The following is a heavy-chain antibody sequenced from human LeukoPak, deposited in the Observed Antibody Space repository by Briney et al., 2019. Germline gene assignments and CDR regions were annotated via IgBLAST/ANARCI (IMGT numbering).Heavy chain of an antibody. V-gene: IGHV3-48*02. J-gene: IGHJ4*02. Sequence: GSLRLSCAASGFTFSRFGMNWVRQAPGKGLEWVSYISSSSSSIYYADSVKGRFTISRDNAKNSLYLQVNSLRDDDTAVYYCARDLAWGAYWGQGTLVTVSS. CDR1: GFTFSRFG. CDR3: ARDLAWGAY. CDR2: ISSSSSSI. D-gene: IGHD4/OR15-4a*01.